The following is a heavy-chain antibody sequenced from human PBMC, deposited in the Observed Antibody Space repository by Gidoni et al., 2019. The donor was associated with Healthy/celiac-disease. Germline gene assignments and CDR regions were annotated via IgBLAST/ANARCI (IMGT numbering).Heavy chain of an antibody. V-gene: IGHV3-7*01. J-gene: IGHJ4*02. Sequence: EVKLVESGGGLVQPWGSLSLSCAASGFPFSSYWMSLVRQDLGKGLEWVANIKQDGSEKYYVDSVKGRFTMSRDNAKKSVYLQMNSLRAEDTAVYYCARLYYYGSGGFDYWGQGTLVTVSS. CDR1: GFPFSSYW. CDR3: ARLYYYGSGGFDY. D-gene: IGHD3-10*01. CDR2: IKQDGSEK.